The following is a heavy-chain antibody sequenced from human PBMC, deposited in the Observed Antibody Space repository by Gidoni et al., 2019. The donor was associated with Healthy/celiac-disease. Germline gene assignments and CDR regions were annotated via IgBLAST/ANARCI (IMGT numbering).Heavy chain of an antibody. CDR1: GYTFTSYS. D-gene: IGHD6-13*01. CDR2: INAGNGNT. CDR3: ASTMRIAAAGTATPDAFDI. Sequence: QVQLVQSGAEVKKPGASVKVSCKASGYTFTSYSMHWVRQAPGQRLEWRGWINAGNGNTKYSQKFQGRVTITRDKSASTAYMELSSLRSEDTAVYYCASTMRIAAAGTATPDAFDIWGQGTMVTVSS. V-gene: IGHV1-3*01. J-gene: IGHJ3*02.